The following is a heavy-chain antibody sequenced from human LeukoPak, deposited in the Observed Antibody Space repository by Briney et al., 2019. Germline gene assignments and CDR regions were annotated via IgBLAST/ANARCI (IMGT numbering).Heavy chain of an antibody. D-gene: IGHD2-15*01. Sequence: SETLSLTCTVSGASIRSGDYYWSWIRQPPGQGLEWIGYIYDSGSTYYNPSLKSRITISVDTSENRFSLKLSSVTATDTAVYYCARDCSGGSCYGAFDIWGQGTMVTVSS. J-gene: IGHJ3*02. V-gene: IGHV4-30-4*01. CDR2: IYDSGST. CDR1: GASIRSGDYY. CDR3: ARDCSGGSCYGAFDI.